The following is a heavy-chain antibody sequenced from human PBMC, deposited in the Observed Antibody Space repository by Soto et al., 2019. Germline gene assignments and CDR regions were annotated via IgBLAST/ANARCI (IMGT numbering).Heavy chain of an antibody. V-gene: IGHV3-23*01. CDR2: ITGSGGST. CDR1: GFTFSSYA. CDR3: AKALTVVRGLIYYGMDV. J-gene: IGHJ6*02. D-gene: IGHD3-10*01. Sequence: GGSLRLSCAASGFTFSSYAMSWVRQSPGKGLTWVSVITGSGGSTYYADSVKGRFTISRDNSKNTLYLQMNSLRDEDTAVYYCAKALTVVRGLIYYGMDVWGQGTTVPVSS.